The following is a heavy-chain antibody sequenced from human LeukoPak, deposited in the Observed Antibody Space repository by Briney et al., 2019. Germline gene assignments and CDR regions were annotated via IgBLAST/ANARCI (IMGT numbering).Heavy chain of an antibody. CDR2: ISGSGGST. J-gene: IGHJ4*02. CDR3: ARVLYCSGGSCYLNDY. Sequence: GGSLRLSCAASGFTFSSYGMSWVRQAPGKGLEWVSAISGSGGSTYYADSVKGRFTISRDNAKNSLYLQMNSLRAEDTAVYYCARVLYCSGGSCYLNDYWGQGTLVTVSS. D-gene: IGHD2-15*01. CDR1: GFTFSSYG. V-gene: IGHV3-23*01.